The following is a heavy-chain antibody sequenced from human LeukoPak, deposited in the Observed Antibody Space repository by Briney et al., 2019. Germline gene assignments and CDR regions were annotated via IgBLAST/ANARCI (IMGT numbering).Heavy chain of an antibody. CDR3: ARAARPSSPFDH. J-gene: IGHJ4*02. CDR2: IYHSGST. CDR1: GCSISSGDYS. V-gene: IGHV4-30-2*01. Sequence: SQTLSLTCVVAGCSISSGDYSWSWIRQPQGKGLEWIGHIYHSGSTHYNPSLNSRVTISVDRSKNQFSLKLSSVTAADTAVYYSARAARPSSPFDHCGQGTLVTVSS.